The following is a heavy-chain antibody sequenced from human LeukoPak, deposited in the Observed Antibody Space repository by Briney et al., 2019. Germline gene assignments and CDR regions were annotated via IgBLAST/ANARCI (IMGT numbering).Heavy chain of an antibody. J-gene: IGHJ4*02. CDR3: ARDEGATEFDY. V-gene: IGHV3-74*01. Sequence: GGSLRLSCAASGFTFSSYWMHWVRQAPGKGLVWVSRINSDGSSTSYSDSVKGRFTISRDNAKNTLYLQMNSLRAEDTAVYYCARDEGATEFDYWGQGTLVTVSS. CDR1: GFTFSSYW. D-gene: IGHD1-26*01. CDR2: INSDGSST.